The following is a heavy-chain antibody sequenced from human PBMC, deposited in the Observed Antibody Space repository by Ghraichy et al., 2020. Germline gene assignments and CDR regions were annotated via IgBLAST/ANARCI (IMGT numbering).Heavy chain of an antibody. CDR2: ISRSGSTI. CDR1: GFTFSSHS. D-gene: IGHD3/OR15-3a*01. V-gene: IGHV3-48*02. CDR3: ARDRDWVFDI. J-gene: IGHJ3*02. Sequence: GGSLRLSCAASGFTFSSHSMNWVRQAPGKGLEWVSYISRSGSTIYYADSVKGRFTISRDNAKSSLYLQMNSLRDEDTAVYFCARDRDWVFDIWGQGTLVTVSS.